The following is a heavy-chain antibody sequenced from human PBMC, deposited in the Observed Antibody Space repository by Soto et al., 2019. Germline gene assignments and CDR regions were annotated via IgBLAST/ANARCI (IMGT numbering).Heavy chain of an antibody. CDR1: GGYLNPYY. V-gene: IGHV4-59*01. D-gene: IGHD3-22*01. CDR2: IYYSGTTT. Sequence: PSETLSLTCTVSGGYLNPYYLSWIRQPPGKGLEWIGYIYYSGTTTSYNPSLKSRVTISIDTSNKQFSLKLSSVTAADTAVYYCARGTYEPDFSGQGIPVTVSS. CDR3: ARGTYEPDF. J-gene: IGHJ4*02.